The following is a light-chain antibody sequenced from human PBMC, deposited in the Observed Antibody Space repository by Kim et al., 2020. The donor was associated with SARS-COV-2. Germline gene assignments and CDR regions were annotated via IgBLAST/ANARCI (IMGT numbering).Light chain of an antibody. CDR3: NSRDSSGNHVV. CDR2: GKN. J-gene: IGLJ2*01. Sequence: SSELTQDPAVFVTLGQTVRITCQGDSLRSYYASWFQQKPGQAPVLVIYGKNNRPSGIPDRFSGSSSGKTASLTITGAQAEDEADYYCNSRDSSGNHVVFG. CDR1: SLRSYY. V-gene: IGLV3-19*01.